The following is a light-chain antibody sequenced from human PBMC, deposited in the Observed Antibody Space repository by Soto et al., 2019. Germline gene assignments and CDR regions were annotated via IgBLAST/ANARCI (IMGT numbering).Light chain of an antibody. CDR1: SSDVGGYNY. J-gene: IGLJ2*01. V-gene: IGLV2-8*01. CDR2: EVS. Sequence: QSALTQPPSASGSPGQSVTISCTGTSSDVGGYNYVSWYQQHPGKAPKLMIYEVSKRPSGVPDRFSGSKSGNTASLTVSGLQAEDEADYYCSSYAGSNFHVVFDGGTKLTVL. CDR3: SSYAGSNFHVV.